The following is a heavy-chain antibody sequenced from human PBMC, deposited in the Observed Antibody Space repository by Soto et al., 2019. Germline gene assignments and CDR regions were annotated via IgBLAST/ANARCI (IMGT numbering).Heavy chain of an antibody. J-gene: IGHJ5*02. CDR1: GGSINSSSYF. V-gene: IGHV4-39*01. Sequence: SETLSLTCSVSGGSINSSSYFWGWVRQPPGKGLEWIGSIYYSGSTYYNPSLRSRVTISVDTSKNQFSLKLSSVTAADTAVFYCARHYSSGSRNWFDPWGQGTLVTISS. D-gene: IGHD6-19*01. CDR2: IYYSGST. CDR3: ARHYSSGSRNWFDP.